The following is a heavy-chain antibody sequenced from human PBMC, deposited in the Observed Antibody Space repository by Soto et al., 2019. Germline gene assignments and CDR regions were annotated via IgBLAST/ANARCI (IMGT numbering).Heavy chain of an antibody. CDR2: IYYSGST. CDR1: GGSISSGGYY. D-gene: IGHD6-19*01. J-gene: IGHJ4*02. Sequence: ASETMSLTCTVSGGSISSGGYYWSWIRQHPGKGLEWIGYIYYSGSTYYNPSLKSRVTISVDTSKNQFSLKLSSVTAADTAVYYCARGRDSSGRYLNYFDYWGQGTLVTVS. CDR3: ARGRDSSGRYLNYFDY. V-gene: IGHV4-31*03.